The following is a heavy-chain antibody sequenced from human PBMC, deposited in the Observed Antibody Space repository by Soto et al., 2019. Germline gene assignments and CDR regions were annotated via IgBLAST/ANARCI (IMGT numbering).Heavy chain of an antibody. CDR3: ARERTDRFDP. V-gene: IGHV4-30-2*01. CDR1: GGSIQSGGFS. J-gene: IGHJ5*02. Sequence: SETLSLTCAVFGGSIQSGGFSWTWIRQPPGKGLEWIGYIYDSGNTNYNPSLKGRVTISMDRSKNQFSLNISSVTAADTAIYYCARERTDRFDPWGQGTLVTVSS. CDR2: IYDSGNT.